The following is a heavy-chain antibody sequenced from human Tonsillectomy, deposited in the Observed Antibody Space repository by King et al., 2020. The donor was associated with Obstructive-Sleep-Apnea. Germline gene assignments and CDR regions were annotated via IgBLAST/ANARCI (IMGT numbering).Heavy chain of an antibody. J-gene: IGHJ4*02. D-gene: IGHD4-23*01. CDR2: IGYDGNKK. CDR3: AKDGSTVVESPYFDY. CDR1: GFSFSTYG. V-gene: IGHV3-30*02. Sequence: VQLVESGGGVVQPGGSLILSCAASGFSFSTYGMHWVRQAPGKGLEWVAFIGYDGNKKYYADSVKGRFTISRDNSKNMLYLQMNSPRVEDTAVYYIAKDGSTVVESPYFDYWGQGTLVTVSS.